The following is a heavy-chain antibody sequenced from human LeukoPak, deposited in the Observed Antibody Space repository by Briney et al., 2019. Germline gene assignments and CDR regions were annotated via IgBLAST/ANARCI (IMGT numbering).Heavy chain of an antibody. CDR3: ARADNWNDVPFEY. Sequence: PSETLSLTCTVSGDSISTSSYYWGWIRQPPGKGLEWLGSIYYSGSTYYNPSLKSRVTISVDTPKNQFSLKVSSVTAADTAVYYCARADNWNDVPFEYWGQGTLVTVSS. V-gene: IGHV4-39*01. CDR1: GDSISTSSYY. D-gene: IGHD1-1*01. J-gene: IGHJ4*02. CDR2: IYYSGST.